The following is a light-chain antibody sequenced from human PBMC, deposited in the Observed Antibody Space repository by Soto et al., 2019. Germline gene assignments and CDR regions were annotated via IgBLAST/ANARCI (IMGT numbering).Light chain of an antibody. Sequence: QSVLTQPPSVSAAPGQKVTISCSGSTSNIGNNYVSWYRQLPGTAPKLLIYDDDKRPSGLPDRFSGSKSGTSATLGINELQTGDEANYYCATWDSSLRVVMFGGGTKLTVL. CDR3: ATWDSSLRVVM. J-gene: IGLJ3*02. CDR1: TSNIGNNY. CDR2: DDD. V-gene: IGLV1-51*01.